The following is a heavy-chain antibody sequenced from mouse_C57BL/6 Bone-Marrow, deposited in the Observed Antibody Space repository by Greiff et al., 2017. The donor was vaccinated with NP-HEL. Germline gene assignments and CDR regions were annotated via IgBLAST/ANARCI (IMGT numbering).Heavy chain of an antibody. J-gene: IGHJ4*01. D-gene: IGHD4-1*01. Sequence: QVQLKESGPGLVAPSQSLSITCTVSGFSLTSYGVHWVRQPPGKGLEWLVVIWSDGSTTYNSALKSRLSISKDNSKSQVFLKMNSLQTDDTAMYYCARHSNWSYYYAMDYWGQGTSVTVSS. CDR3: ARHSNWSYYYAMDY. CDR2: IWSDGST. V-gene: IGHV2-6-1*01. CDR1: GFSLTSYG.